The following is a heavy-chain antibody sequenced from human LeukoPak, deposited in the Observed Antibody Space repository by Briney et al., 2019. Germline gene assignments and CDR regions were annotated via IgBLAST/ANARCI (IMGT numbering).Heavy chain of an antibody. CDR3: ARDIYGGHDY. J-gene: IGHJ4*02. CDR1: GFTFSNYW. CDR2: VNQDGSEK. D-gene: IGHD2-21*01. V-gene: IGHV3-7*04. Sequence: GGSLRLSCAASGFTFSNYWMSWVRQAPGKGLEWVANVNQDGSEKSYVDSVEGRFTISRDNAKKSLYLHVNSLRAEDTAVYYCARDIYGGHDYWGQGTLLTVSS.